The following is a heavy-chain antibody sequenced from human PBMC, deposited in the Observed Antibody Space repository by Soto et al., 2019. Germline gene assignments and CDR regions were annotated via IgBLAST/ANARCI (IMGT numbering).Heavy chain of an antibody. Sequence: SETLSLTCTVSGGSISSSSYYWGWIRQPPGKGLEWIGSIYYSGSTYYNPSLKSRVTISVDTSKNQFSLKLSSVTAADTAVYYCARHRRITMVRGVIMMSPPSRYWGQGTLVTVSS. CDR2: IYYSGST. D-gene: IGHD3-10*01. J-gene: IGHJ4*02. CDR1: GGSISSSSYY. V-gene: IGHV4-39*01. CDR3: ARHRRITMVRGVIMMSPPSRY.